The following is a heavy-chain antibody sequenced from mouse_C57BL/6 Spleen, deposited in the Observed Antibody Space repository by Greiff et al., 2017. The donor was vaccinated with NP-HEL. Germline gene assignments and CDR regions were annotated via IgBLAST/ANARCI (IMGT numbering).Heavy chain of an antibody. CDR1: GYTFTSYW. V-gene: IGHV1-64*01. D-gene: IGHD2-3*01. CDR2: IHPNSGST. J-gene: IGHJ3*01. CDR3: ARSNDGYYVKIFAY. Sequence: VQLQESGAELVKPGASVKLSCKASGYTFTSYWMHWVKQRPGQGLEWIGMIHPNSGSTNYNEKFKSKATLTVDKSSSTAYMQLSSLTSEDSAVYYCARSNDGYYVKIFAYWGQGTLVTVSA.